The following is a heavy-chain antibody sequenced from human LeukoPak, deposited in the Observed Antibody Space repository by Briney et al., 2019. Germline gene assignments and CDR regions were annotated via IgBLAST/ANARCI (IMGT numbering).Heavy chain of an antibody. CDR3: AADTPVPLAQIDY. J-gene: IGHJ4*02. CDR1: GFTFTNAW. D-gene: IGHD2/OR15-2a*01. CDR2: VRAKTDGGTT. V-gene: IGHV3-15*01. Sequence: AGGSLRLSCAVSGFTFTNAWMNWVHQAPGKGLEWVGRVRAKTDGGTTEYAAPVKGRFSISRDDSTNTVYLQMNSLITEDTAIYYCAADTPVPLAQIDYWGQGALVTVSS.